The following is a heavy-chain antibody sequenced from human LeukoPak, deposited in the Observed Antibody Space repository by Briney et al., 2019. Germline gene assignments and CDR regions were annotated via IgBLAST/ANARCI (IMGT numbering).Heavy chain of an antibody. D-gene: IGHD3-3*01. J-gene: IGHJ5*02. CDR3: ARGVPFMERERNWFDP. V-gene: IGHV4-38-2*01. CDR1: GYSISRGYY. Sequence: SETLSLTCAVSGYSISRGYYWGWIRQPPGKELECIGSVYHSGITYYNPSLMSRVTISVDKSKNQFSLKLTSVTAADTAVYYCARGVPFMERERNWFDPWGPGTLVTVSS. CDR2: VYHSGIT.